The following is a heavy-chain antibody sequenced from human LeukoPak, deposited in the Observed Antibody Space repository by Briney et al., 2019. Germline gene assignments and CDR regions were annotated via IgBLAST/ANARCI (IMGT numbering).Heavy chain of an antibody. J-gene: IGHJ4*02. CDR1: GGSISSYY. Sequence: SETLSLTCTVSGGSISSYYWSWIRQPPGKGLEWIGYIYYSGSTNYNPSLKSRVTISVDTSKNQFSLKLSSVTAADTAVYYCARREPKSGYFDYWGQGTLVTVSS. CDR3: ARREPKSGYFDY. V-gene: IGHV4-59*08. D-gene: IGHD3-3*01. CDR2: IYYSGST.